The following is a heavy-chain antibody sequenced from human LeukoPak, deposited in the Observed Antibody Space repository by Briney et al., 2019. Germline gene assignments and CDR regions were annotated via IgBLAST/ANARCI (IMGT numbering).Heavy chain of an antibody. D-gene: IGHD1-26*01. J-gene: IGHJ4*02. CDR3: ARGGTYYPCIDY. CDR2: VSAYNGKT. Sequence: ASVKVSCKASGYTLTSSYINWVRQAPGQGLEWMGWVSAYNGKTSYVQNFQGRVTMTTDSSTNTAYMDLTSLTSDDTAVYYCARGGTYYPCIDYWGQGTLVTVSS. V-gene: IGHV1-18*01. CDR1: GYTLTSSY.